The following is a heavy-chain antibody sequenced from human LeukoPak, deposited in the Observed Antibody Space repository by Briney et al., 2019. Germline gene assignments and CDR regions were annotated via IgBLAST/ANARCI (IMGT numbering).Heavy chain of an antibody. Sequence: PSETLSLTCTVSGGPIRSYYWSWMRQPPWKGLEWIGNNSESTNFNPSLKSRVAIAVGTSKNQFSLSMRSVTAADTAVYYCARVSAAGMEFHYGMDVWGQGTTVFVSS. V-gene: IGHV4-59*01. CDR2: NSEST. J-gene: IGHJ6*02. CDR3: ARVSAAGMEFHYGMDV. D-gene: IGHD6-13*01. CDR1: GGPIRSYY.